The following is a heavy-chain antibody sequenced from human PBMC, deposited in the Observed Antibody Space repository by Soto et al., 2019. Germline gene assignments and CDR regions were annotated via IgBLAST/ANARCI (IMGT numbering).Heavy chain of an antibody. J-gene: IGHJ4*02. CDR1: GGSISSSSYY. D-gene: IGHD1-26*01. Sequence: QLQLQESGPGLVKPSETLPLPCTVSGGSISSSSYYWGWIRQPPGKGLEWIGSIHYSGSTYYNPSLKSRVTMSVDTSKNQFSLKLSSVTAADTAVYYCVRVKSGRYYDYWGQGTLVTVSS. V-gene: IGHV4-39*01. CDR2: IHYSGST. CDR3: VRVKSGRYYDY.